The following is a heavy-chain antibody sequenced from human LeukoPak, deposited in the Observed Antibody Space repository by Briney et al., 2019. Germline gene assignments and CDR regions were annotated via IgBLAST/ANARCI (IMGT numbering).Heavy chain of an antibody. D-gene: IGHD3-10*01. CDR1: KFSFTSYW. J-gene: IGHJ5*02. CDR3: ARVLLGSWDWFDP. CDR2: INPDGSRA. V-gene: IGHV3-74*01. Sequence: GGSLRLSCAASKFSFTSYWMHWVRQAPGKGLVWVSRINPDGSRANYADSVEGRFTISRDNAKNTLYLQMNSLRAEDTAVYYCARVLLGSWDWFDPWGQGTLVTVSS.